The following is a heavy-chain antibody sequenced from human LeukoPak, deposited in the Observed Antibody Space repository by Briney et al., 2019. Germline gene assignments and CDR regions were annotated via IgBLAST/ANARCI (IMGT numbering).Heavy chain of an antibody. V-gene: IGHV3-66*01. CDR1: GFTVSSNY. J-gene: IGHJ4*02. CDR2: IYSGGST. D-gene: IGHD3-22*01. CDR3: ARDSVGGYYIDY. Sequence: GGSLRLSCAASGFTVSSNYMSWVRQPPGKGLEWVSVIYSGGSTYYADSVKGRFTISRDNSKNTLYLQINSLRAEDTAVYYCARDSVGGYYIDYWGEGTLVSVCS.